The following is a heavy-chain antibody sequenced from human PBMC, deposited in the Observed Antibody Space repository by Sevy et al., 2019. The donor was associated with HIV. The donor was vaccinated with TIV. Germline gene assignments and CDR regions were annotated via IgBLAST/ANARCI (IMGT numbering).Heavy chain of an antibody. CDR2: IYYTGST. Sequence: SETLSLTCTVSGGSISTYYWSWIRQPPGNGLEYIGYIYYTGSTNYNPSLKSRVTISVDTSKNQFSLNLRSVTAVDTAVYYCARAPPVRSGDDSLNWFDPWGQGTLVTVSS. CDR3: ARAPPVRSGDDSLNWFDP. J-gene: IGHJ5*02. V-gene: IGHV4-59*01. CDR1: GGSISTYY. D-gene: IGHD5-12*01.